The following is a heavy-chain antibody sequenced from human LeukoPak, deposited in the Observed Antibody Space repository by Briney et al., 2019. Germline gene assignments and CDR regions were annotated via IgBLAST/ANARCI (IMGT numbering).Heavy chain of an antibody. Sequence: SETLSLTCTVSGGSINSYYWSWIRQPPGKGLEWIGYIYYNGATNYNPSLKSRVTISVDTSKNLFSLRLSSVTAADTAVYYCAREGKYCTSGVCSSRGGYYYYMDVWGKGATVTVSS. CDR3: AREGKYCTSGVCSSRGGYYYYMDV. J-gene: IGHJ6*03. CDR2: IYYNGAT. D-gene: IGHD2-8*01. V-gene: IGHV4-59*01. CDR1: GGSINSYY.